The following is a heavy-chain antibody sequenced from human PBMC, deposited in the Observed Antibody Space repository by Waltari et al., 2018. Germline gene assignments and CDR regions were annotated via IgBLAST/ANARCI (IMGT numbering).Heavy chain of an antibody. Sequence: EVQLVESGGGLVQPGRSLRLSCAASGFTFAHSALPWVRQAPGKGLEWVSGISWNSGSIGYADSVKGRFTISRDNAKNSLYLQMNSLRAEDTALYYCAKEGIVGATNYFDYWGQGTLVTVSS. CDR1: GFTFAHSA. J-gene: IGHJ4*02. CDR2: ISWNSGSI. V-gene: IGHV3-9*01. CDR3: AKEGIVGATNYFDY. D-gene: IGHD1-26*01.